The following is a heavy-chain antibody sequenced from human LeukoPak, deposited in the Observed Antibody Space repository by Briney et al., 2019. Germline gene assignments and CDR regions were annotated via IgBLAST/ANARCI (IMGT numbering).Heavy chain of an antibody. CDR3: ARGLGVGAEIDY. J-gene: IGHJ4*02. Sequence: SETLSLTCAVYGGSFSGYYWSWIRQPPGKGLEWIGEINHSGSTNYNPSLKSRVTISVDTSKNQFSLKLSSVTAADTAVYYCARGLGVGAEIDYWGQGTLVTVSS. CDR2: INHSGST. D-gene: IGHD1-26*01. V-gene: IGHV4-34*01. CDR1: GGSFSGYY.